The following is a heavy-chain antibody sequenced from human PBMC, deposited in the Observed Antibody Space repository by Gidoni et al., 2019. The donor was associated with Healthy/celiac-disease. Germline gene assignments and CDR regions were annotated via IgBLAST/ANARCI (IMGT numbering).Heavy chain of an antibody. J-gene: IGHJ6*02. CDR2: INSDGSST. CDR3: ARDLGKYGMDV. CDR1: GFTFSGYW. D-gene: IGHD7-27*01. Sequence: EVQLVESGGGFVQPGGSLRLSCAASGFTFSGYWMHWVRQAPGKGLVWVSRINSDGSSTSYADSVKGLFTISRDNAKNTLYLQMNSLRAEDTAVYYCARDLGKYGMDVWGQGTTVTVSS. V-gene: IGHV3-74*01.